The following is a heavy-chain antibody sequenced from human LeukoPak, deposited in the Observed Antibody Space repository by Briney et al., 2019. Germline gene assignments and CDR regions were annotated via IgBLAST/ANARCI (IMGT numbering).Heavy chain of an antibody. D-gene: IGHD3-10*01. CDR1: VFTFSRYV. J-gene: IGHJ1*01. CDR3: AKGGITMVGGVIAL. CDR2: IWYDGSNK. V-gene: IGHV3-33*06. Sequence: GRSLRLSCAASVFTFSRYVMHWVRQAPGRGREWVAVIWYDGSNKYYADSLKGRCTISRDNSQHTLYLQMNSLRAEDTAVYYCAKGGITMVGGVIALWGEGTVVTVSS.